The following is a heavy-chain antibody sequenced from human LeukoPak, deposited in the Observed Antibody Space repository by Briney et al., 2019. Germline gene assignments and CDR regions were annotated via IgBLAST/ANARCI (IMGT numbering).Heavy chain of an antibody. J-gene: IGHJ4*02. CDR1: GGSISSYY. V-gene: IGHV4-59*01. CDR3: ARGGSYYHY. CDR2: IYYSGST. D-gene: IGHD1-26*01. Sequence: SETLSLTCTVSGGSISSYYWSWIRQPPGKGLEWIGNIYYSGSTNYNPSLKSRVTISVDTSKNQFSLKLSSVTAADTAVYFCARGGSYYHYWGQGTQVTVSS.